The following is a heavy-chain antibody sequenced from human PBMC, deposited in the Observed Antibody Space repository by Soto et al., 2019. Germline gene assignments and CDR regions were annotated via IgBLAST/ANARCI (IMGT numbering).Heavy chain of an antibody. CDR3: ARGGYLSTIFGVVHGP. CDR2: INPNSGGT. V-gene: IGHV1-2*02. J-gene: IGHJ5*02. Sequence: ASVEVSCKASGYTFTGYYMHWVLQAPGQGLEWMGWINPNSGGTNYAQKFQGRVTMTRDTSISTAYMELSRLRSDDTAVYHCARGGYLSTIFGVVHGPWGQGTLVTVSS. CDR1: GYTFTGYY. D-gene: IGHD3-3*01.